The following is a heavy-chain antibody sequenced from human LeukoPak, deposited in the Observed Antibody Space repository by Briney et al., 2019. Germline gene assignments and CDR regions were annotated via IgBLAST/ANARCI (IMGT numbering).Heavy chain of an antibody. CDR1: GYTFTGYY. CDR2: INPNSGGT. CDR3: ARMIRWLRYCSSTSCYSYYFDY. D-gene: IGHD2-2*01. Sequence: GASVKVSCKASGYTFTGYYMHWVRQAPGQGLEWMGWINPNSGGTNYAQKFQGRVTMTRDTSISTAYMELSSLTSEDTAVYYCARMIRWLRYCSSTSCYSYYFDYRGQGTLVTVSS. V-gene: IGHV1-2*02. J-gene: IGHJ4*02.